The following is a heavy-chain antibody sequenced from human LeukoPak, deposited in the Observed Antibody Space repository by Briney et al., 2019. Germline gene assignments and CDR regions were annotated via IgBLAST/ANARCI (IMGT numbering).Heavy chain of an antibody. Sequence: PGGSLRLSCAASGFTFSSYWMSWVRQAPGKGLEWVANIKQDGSEEYYVDSVKGRFTISRDNAKNSLYLQMNSLRAEDTAVYYCARDFQLLWFGEYYFDYWGQGTLVTVSS. CDR2: IKQDGSEE. V-gene: IGHV3-7*01. D-gene: IGHD3-10*01. J-gene: IGHJ4*02. CDR1: GFTFSSYW. CDR3: ARDFQLLWFGEYYFDY.